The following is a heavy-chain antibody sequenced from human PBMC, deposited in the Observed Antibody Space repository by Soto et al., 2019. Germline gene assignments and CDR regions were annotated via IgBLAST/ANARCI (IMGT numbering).Heavy chain of an antibody. D-gene: IGHD2-2*01. V-gene: IGHV4-39*01. CDR1: GGSIGSVSYY. CDR3: ARLHCNSPNCVPLDP. Sequence: PSETLSLSCSVSGGSIGSVSYYWGWIRQPPGKGLEWIGSIYYSGSAYYSPSLKSRVTMSVDTSKNQLSLELRSVTAADTAVYYCARLHCNSPNCVPLDPWGQGTLVTVSS. CDR2: IYYSGSA. J-gene: IGHJ5*02.